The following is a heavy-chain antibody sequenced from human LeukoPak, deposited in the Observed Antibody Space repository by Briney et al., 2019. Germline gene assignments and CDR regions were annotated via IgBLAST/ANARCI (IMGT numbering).Heavy chain of an antibody. CDR1: GYTLTELS. CDR2: FDPEDGET. V-gene: IGHV1-24*01. Sequence: ASVKVSCKVSGYTLTELSMHWVRQAPGKGLEWMGGFDPEDGETTYAQKFQGRVTMTEDTSTDTAYMELSSLRSEDTAVYYCATHPYSNYDFDYWGQGTLVTVSS. CDR3: ATHPYSNYDFDY. J-gene: IGHJ4*02. D-gene: IGHD4-11*01.